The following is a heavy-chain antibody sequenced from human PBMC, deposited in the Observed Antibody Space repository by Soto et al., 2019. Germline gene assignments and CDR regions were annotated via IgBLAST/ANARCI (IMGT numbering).Heavy chain of an antibody. CDR3: AKDAGVGEGDYNWFDP. J-gene: IGHJ5*02. V-gene: IGHV3-23*01. CDR2: MSGSDGIT. CDR1: GFTFSTYA. Sequence: GGSLRLSCAASGFTFSTYAMTWVRQAPGKELEWVSTMSGSDGITFYAESVRGRFTISRDNSKDTLYLQMNSLKVEDTAVYYCAKDAGVGEGDYNWFDPWGQGTLVTVSS. D-gene: IGHD3-10*01.